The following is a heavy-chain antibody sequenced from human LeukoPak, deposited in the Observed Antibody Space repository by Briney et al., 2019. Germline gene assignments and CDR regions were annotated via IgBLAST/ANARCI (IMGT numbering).Heavy chain of an antibody. V-gene: IGHV1-69*04. CDR3: ARVWDRLNAFDI. D-gene: IGHD1-26*01. Sequence: ASVKVSCKASGGTFSSYAISWVRQAPGQGLEWMGRIIPILGIANYAQKFQGRVTITADKSTSTAYMELSSLRSEDAAVYYCARVWDRLNAFDIWGQGTMVTVSS. CDR2: IIPILGIA. CDR1: GGTFSSYA. J-gene: IGHJ3*02.